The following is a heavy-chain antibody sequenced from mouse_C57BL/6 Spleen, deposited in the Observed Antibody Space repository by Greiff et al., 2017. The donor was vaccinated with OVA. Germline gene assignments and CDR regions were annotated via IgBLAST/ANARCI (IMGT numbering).Heavy chain of an antibody. CDR2: IDPSDSYT. CDR3: ARNHYDYDSYAMDY. CDR1: GYTFTSYW. J-gene: IGHJ4*01. V-gene: IGHV1-69*01. Sequence: VQLQQPGAELVMPGASVKLSCKASGYTFTSYWMHWVKQRPGQGLEWIGEIDPSDSYTNYNQKFKGKSTLTVDKSSSTAYMQLSSLTSEDSAVYYCARNHYDYDSYAMDYWGQGTSVTVSS. D-gene: IGHD2-4*01.